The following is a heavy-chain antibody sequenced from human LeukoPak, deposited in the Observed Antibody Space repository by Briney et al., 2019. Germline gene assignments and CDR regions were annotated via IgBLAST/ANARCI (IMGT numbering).Heavy chain of an antibody. CDR3: TRVRHGDFFDY. CDR1: GFSISDHY. V-gene: IGHV3-72*01. Sequence: QPGGSLRLSCAASGFSISDHYMDWVRQAPGKGPEWVGRVRNRPNGYTTDYGTSVKGRFTISRDDSKNSLYLQMNSLTSEDTAVYFCTRVRHGDFFDYWGQGTLVSVSS. CDR2: VRNRPNGYTT. J-gene: IGHJ4*02. D-gene: IGHD4-17*01.